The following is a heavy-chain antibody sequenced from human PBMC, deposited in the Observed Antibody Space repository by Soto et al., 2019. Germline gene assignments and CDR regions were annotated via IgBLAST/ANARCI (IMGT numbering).Heavy chain of an antibody. Sequence: ASVKVSCKASGFTFSHHSIHWVRQAPGQRLEWMGWINSDTGYTKYSQKFQARLTITWDSSAKTAYMELSSLQPEDTAVYYCVRGKEAGVWFDPWGQGXLVTVYS. CDR2: INSDTGYT. CDR1: GFTFSHHS. CDR3: VRGKEAGVWFDP. V-gene: IGHV1-3*04. J-gene: IGHJ5*02. D-gene: IGHD3-10*01.